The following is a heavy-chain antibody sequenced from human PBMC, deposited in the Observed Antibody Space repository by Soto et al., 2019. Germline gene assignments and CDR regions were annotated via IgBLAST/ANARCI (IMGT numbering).Heavy chain of an antibody. CDR3: ARGGIVVVPAAIRHYYYYMDV. CDR2: TYYRSKWYN. J-gene: IGHJ6*03. V-gene: IGHV6-1*01. Sequence: SQTLSLTCAISGDSVSSNSAAWNWIRQSPSRGLEWLGRTYYRSKWYNDYAVSVKSRIAINPDTSKNQFSLQLNSVTPEDTAVYYCARGGIVVVPAAIRHYYYYMDVWGKGTTVTVSS. CDR1: GDSVSSNSAA. D-gene: IGHD2-2*02.